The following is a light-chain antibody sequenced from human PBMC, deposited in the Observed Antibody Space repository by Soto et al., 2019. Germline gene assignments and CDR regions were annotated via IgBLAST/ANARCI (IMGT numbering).Light chain of an antibody. CDR2: GAS. Sequence: EIVLTPSPGTLSLSPGERATLSCRASQSVSSTYLAWYQQKPGQAPRLLIYGASSRATGIPDRFSGSGSGTDFTLTISILEPEDFAVYYCQQYGGSPPTFGQGTKVDIK. CDR3: QQYGGSPPT. V-gene: IGKV3-20*01. CDR1: QSVSSTY. J-gene: IGKJ1*01.